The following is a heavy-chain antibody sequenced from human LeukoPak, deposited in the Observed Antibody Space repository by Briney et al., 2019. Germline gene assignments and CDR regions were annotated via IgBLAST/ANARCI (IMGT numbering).Heavy chain of an antibody. D-gene: IGHD5-12*01. Sequence: PSETLSLTRTVSVGSISSYYWSWIRQPPGKGLEWIGYIYYSGSTNYNPSLKSRVTISVDTSKNQFSLKLSSVTAADTAVYYCARSVRWTNGATYVWGQGTTVTVSS. V-gene: IGHV4-59*08. CDR1: VGSISSYY. CDR2: IYYSGST. CDR3: ARSVRWTNGATYV. J-gene: IGHJ6*02.